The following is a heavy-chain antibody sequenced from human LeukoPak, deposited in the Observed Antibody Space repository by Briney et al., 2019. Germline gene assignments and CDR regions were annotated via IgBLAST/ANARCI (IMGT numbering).Heavy chain of an antibody. D-gene: IGHD2-2*02. V-gene: IGHV4-4*09. Sequence: PSETLSLTCTVSGGSISSYYWSWIRQPPGKGLEWIGYIYTSGSTNYNPSPKSRVTISVDTSKNQFSLKLSSVTAADTAVYYCARRISYCSSTSCYTNFDYWGQGTLVTVSS. J-gene: IGHJ4*02. CDR3: ARRISYCSSTSCYTNFDY. CDR1: GGSISSYY. CDR2: IYTSGST.